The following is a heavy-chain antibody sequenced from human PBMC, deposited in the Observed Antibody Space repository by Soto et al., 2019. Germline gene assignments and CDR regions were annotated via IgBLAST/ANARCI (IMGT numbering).Heavy chain of an antibody. CDR2: IDPKSGVT. Sequence: SAEASCKASGYRYTGSSMHRVRQAPGQGLEWMGWIDPKSGVTKFAQKFQDRVTMITETSISTAYMDLSGLRSDDTAVYYCSRDYGKSGYDFFDPLGQEILVPVS. CDR3: SRDYGKSGYDFFDP. D-gene: IGHD3-22*01. J-gene: IGHJ5*02. V-gene: IGHV1-2*02. CDR1: GYRYTGSS.